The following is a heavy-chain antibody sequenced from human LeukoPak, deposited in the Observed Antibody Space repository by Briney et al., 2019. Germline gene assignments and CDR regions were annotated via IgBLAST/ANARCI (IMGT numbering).Heavy chain of an antibody. J-gene: IGHJ4*02. D-gene: IGHD3-10*01. Sequence: SETLSLTCTVSGYSISSGYYWGWIRQPPGKGLEWIGSIYYSGSTYYNPSLKSRVTISVDTSKDQFSLKLSSVTAADTAVYYCARDGSGYGGTDYWGQGTLVTVSS. CDR2: IYYSGST. CDR1: GYSISSGYY. CDR3: ARDGSGYGGTDY. V-gene: IGHV4-38-2*02.